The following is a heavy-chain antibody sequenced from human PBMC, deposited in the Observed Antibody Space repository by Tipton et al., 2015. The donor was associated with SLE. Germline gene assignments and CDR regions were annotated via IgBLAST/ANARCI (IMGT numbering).Heavy chain of an antibody. CDR2: INAGNGNT. CDR3: ARVAVGYDILTGYYRPFDY. V-gene: IGHV1-3*01. J-gene: IGHJ4*02. CDR1: GYTFTSYA. Sequence: QVQLVQSGPEVKKPGASVKVSCKAPGYTFTSYAMHWVRQDPGQRLEWMGWINAGNGNTKYSQKFQGRVTITRDTSASTAYMELSSLRSEDTAVYYCARVAVGYDILTGYYRPFDYWGQGTLVTVSS. D-gene: IGHD3-9*01.